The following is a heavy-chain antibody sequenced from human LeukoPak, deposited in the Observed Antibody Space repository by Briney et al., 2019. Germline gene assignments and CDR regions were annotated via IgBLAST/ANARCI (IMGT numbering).Heavy chain of an antibody. CDR1: GFTFSSYS. V-gene: IGHV3-21*01. CDR3: ARYYGNYGSFDY. Sequence: GGSLRLSCAASGFTFSSYSMNWVRQAPGKGLEWVSSISSSSSYIYYADSVKGRFTISRDNAKNSLYLQMNSLRAEDTAVYYCARYYGNYGSFDYWGQGTVVTVSS. D-gene: IGHD4-11*01. J-gene: IGHJ4*02. CDR2: ISSSSSYI.